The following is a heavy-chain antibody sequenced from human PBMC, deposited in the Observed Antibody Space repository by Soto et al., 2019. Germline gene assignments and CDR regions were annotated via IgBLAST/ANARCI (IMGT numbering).Heavy chain of an antibody. Sequence: LRLSCAVSGITVSSYYMSWVRQAAGKGLEWVSVIYAGTITYYADSVKGRFTIYRDNSKNTLNLEMNSLRVEDTAVYYCARIPYDNSGTIFDYWGQGTLVTVSS. CDR2: IYAGTIT. J-gene: IGHJ4*02. CDR3: ARIPYDNSGTIFDY. D-gene: IGHD3-22*01. V-gene: IGHV3-53*01. CDR1: GITVSSYY.